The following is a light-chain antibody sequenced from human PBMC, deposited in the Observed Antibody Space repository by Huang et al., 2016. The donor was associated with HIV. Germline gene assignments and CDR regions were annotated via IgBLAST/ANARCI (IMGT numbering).Light chain of an antibody. J-gene: IGKJ2*01. Sequence: EIVMTQSPATLSLSPGERATLSCRASQTISNSYLSWCQQKPGQAPRLLIYGASTRATGIPARFSGSGSETDFTLTISSLQPEDFAVYFCQQDYTLPYTFGQGTKLQIK. CDR1: QTISNSY. CDR2: GAS. V-gene: IGKV3D-7*01. CDR3: QQDYTLPYT.